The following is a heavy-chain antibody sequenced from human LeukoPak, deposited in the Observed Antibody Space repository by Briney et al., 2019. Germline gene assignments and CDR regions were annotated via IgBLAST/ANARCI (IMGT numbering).Heavy chain of an antibody. CDR3: ASGSYYCFDY. J-gene: IGHJ4*02. V-gene: IGHV3-74*01. CDR2: INSDGSST. D-gene: IGHD1-26*01. CDR1: GFTLSSYW. Sequence: GGPLRLSCAASGFTLSSYWMHWVRQARGGGLVWVSRINSDGSSTSYADSVKGRFTISRDNAKNTLYLQMNSLRAEDTAVYYCASGSYYCFDYWGQGTLVTVSS.